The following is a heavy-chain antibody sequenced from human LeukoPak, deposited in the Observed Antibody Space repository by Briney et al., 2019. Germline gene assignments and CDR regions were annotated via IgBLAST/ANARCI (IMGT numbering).Heavy chain of an antibody. J-gene: IGHJ4*02. Sequence: PGGSLRLSCAASGFTFSNAWMSWVRQAPGKGLEWVGRIKSKTDGGTTDYAAPVKGRFTISRDNSMSTLYLQMNSLRAEDTAVYYCTRGFRPIDYWGQGTLVTVSS. CDR3: TRGFRPIDY. CDR2: IKSKTDGGTT. CDR1: GFTFSNAW. V-gene: IGHV3-15*01.